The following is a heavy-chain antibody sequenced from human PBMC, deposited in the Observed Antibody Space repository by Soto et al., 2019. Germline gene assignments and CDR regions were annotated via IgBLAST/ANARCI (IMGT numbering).Heavy chain of an antibody. D-gene: IGHD1-1*01. J-gene: IGHJ4*02. CDR2: TIPIFGTA. CDR3: ARNSNLGPLERRGTFDY. Sequence: ASVKVSCKASGGTFSSYAISWVRQAPGQGLEWMGGTIPIFGTANYAQKFQGRVTITADKSTSTAYMELSSLRSEDTAVYYCARNSNLGPLERRGTFDYWGQGTLVTVSS. V-gene: IGHV1-69*06. CDR1: GGTFSSYA.